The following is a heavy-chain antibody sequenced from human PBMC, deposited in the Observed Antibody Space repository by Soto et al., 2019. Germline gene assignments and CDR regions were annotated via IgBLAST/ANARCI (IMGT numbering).Heavy chain of an antibody. D-gene: IGHD6-13*01. CDR3: ASAYSSSWYSSHFDY. CDR1: GFTLSSYG. CDR2: SSYDGTNK. V-gene: IGHV3-30*03. Sequence: GGSLRLSCVASGFTLSSYGMHWVRQAPGKGLEWVAVSSYDGTNKYYADSVKGRFTISRDNSKNTLYLQMNSLRTEDTAVYYCASAYSSSWYSSHFDYWGQGTLVTVSS. J-gene: IGHJ4*02.